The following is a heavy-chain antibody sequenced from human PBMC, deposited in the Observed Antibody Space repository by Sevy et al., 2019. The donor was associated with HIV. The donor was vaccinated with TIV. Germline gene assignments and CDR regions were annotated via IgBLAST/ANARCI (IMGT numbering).Heavy chain of an antibody. Sequence: GGSLRPSCEASGFTFSNYGMHWVRQAPGKGLEWVAIISHDGSNKYYADSVKGRFTISRDNSKHSLYLQMNSLRPEDKGVYYCAKDISGASSSWSFDYWGQGTLVPVSS. D-gene: IGHD6-19*01. CDR3: AKDISGASSSWSFDY. J-gene: IGHJ4*02. CDR2: ISHDGSNK. V-gene: IGHV3-30*18. CDR1: GFTFSNYG.